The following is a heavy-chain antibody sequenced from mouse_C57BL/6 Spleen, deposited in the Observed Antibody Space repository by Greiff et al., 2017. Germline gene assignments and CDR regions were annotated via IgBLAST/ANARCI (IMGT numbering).Heavy chain of an antibody. CDR3: ARGFYYGSSYDYFDY. CDR1: GYTFTSYG. Sequence: QVQLQQSGAELARPGASVKLSCKASGYTFTSYGISWVKQRTGQGLEWIGEIYPRSGNTYYNEKFKGKATLTADKSSSTAYMELRSLTSEDSAVYFCARGFYYGSSYDYFDYWGQGTTLTVSS. V-gene: IGHV1-81*01. D-gene: IGHD1-1*01. CDR2: IYPRSGNT. J-gene: IGHJ2*01.